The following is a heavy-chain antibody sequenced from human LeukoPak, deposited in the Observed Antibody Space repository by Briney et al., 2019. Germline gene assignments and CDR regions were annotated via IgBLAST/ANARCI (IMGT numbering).Heavy chain of an antibody. CDR1: GGSFSGYY. Sequence: SETLSLTCAVYGGSFSGYYWSWIRQPPGKGLEWIGEINHSGSTNYNPSLKSRVTISVDTSKNQLSLKLSSVTAADTAVYYCARGIVVVPAAGEAANWFDPWGQGTLVTVSS. CDR3: ARGIVVVPAAGEAANWFDP. V-gene: IGHV4-34*01. J-gene: IGHJ5*02. CDR2: INHSGST. D-gene: IGHD2-2*01.